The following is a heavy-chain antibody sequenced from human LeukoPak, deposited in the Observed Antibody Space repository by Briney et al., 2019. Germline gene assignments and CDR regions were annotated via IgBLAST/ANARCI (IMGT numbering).Heavy chain of an antibody. D-gene: IGHD3-10*02. Sequence: SETLSLTCTVSGGSISSYYWSWIRQPPGKGLEWIGYIYYSGGTNYNPSLKSRVTISVDTSKNQFSLKLSSVTAADTAVYYCARGDNVRGVVDYWGQGTLVTVSS. CDR2: IYYSGGT. J-gene: IGHJ4*02. CDR1: GGSISSYY. V-gene: IGHV4-59*01. CDR3: ARGDNVRGVVDY.